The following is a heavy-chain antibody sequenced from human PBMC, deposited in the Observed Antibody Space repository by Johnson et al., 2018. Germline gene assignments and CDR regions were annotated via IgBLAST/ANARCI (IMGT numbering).Heavy chain of an antibody. Sequence: VQLVESGGGVVQPGRSLRLSCAASGFTFSSYAMHWVRQAPGKGLEWVAVISYDGSNKYYADSVKGRFTISRDNSKNTLYLQMNSLRAEDTAVYYCAREVADRSTGNYHMDVWGKGTTVTVSS. CDR2: ISYDGSNK. J-gene: IGHJ6*03. CDR3: AREVADRSTGNYHMDV. V-gene: IGHV3-30-3*01. CDR1: GFTFSSYA. D-gene: IGHD5-12*01.